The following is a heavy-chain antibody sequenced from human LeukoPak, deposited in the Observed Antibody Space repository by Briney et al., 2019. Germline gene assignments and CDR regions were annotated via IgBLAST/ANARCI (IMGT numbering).Heavy chain of an antibody. CDR2: IYPGDSDT. D-gene: IGHD4-17*01. CDR1: GYRFTSYW. V-gene: IGHV5-51*01. J-gene: IGHJ3*02. Sequence: GESLKISCKASGYRFTSYWIGWVRQLPGKGLEWMGIIYPGDSDTRYSPSFQGQVTISADKSISTAYLQWSSLKASDTAMYYCARPEEHGDYVHDAFDIWGQGTMVTVSS. CDR3: ARPEEHGDYVHDAFDI.